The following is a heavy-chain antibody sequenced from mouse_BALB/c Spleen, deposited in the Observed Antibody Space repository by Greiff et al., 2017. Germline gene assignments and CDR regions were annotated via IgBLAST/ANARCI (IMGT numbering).Heavy chain of an antibody. CDR3: ARPPYYGNPFAY. CDR2: INPSNGRT. Sequence: QVQLQQSGAELVKPGASVKLSCKASGYTFTSYWMHWVKQRPGQGLEWIGEINPSNGRTNYNEKFKSKATLTVDKSSSTAYMQLSSLTSEDSAVYYCARPPYYGNPFAYWGQGTLVTVSA. V-gene: IGHV1S81*02. CDR1: GYTFTSYW. J-gene: IGHJ3*01. D-gene: IGHD2-10*01.